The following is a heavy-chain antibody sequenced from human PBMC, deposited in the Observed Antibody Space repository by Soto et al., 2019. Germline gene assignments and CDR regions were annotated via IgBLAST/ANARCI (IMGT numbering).Heavy chain of an antibody. D-gene: IGHD1-26*01. CDR3: AGDIWSGSYRFDY. Sequence: QVQLQESGPGLVKPSETLSLTCTVSGGSISSYHWSWIRQSPEKGLEWIAHFFNGGSTMYNPPLMSRVTISADTSKNQCSLQLSSVTAADTAIYYCAGDIWSGSYRFDYWGQGTLVTVSS. V-gene: IGHV4-59*08. CDR2: FFNGGST. CDR1: GGSISSYH. J-gene: IGHJ4*02.